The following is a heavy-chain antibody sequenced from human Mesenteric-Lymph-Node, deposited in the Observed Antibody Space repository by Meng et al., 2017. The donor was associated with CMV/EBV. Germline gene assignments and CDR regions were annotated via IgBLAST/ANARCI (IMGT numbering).Heavy chain of an antibody. CDR1: GFIFSSFG. CDR2: MQYDGSKT. V-gene: IGHV3-30*02. CDR3: AKEIVLLITVAFDV. J-gene: IGHJ3*01. Sequence: GSLRLSCTASGFIFSSFGMHWVRQAPGKGLEWVAFMQYDGSKTYYADSVKGRFTISRDNSKNTLFLQMNRLRTEDTAVYYCAKEIVLLITVAFDVWGHGTMVTVSS. D-gene: IGHD3-22*01.